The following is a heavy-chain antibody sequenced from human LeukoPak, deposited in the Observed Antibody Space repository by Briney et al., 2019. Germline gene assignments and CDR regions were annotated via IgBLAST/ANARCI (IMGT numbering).Heavy chain of an antibody. Sequence: SCKVSGYTLTELSMHWVRQAPGKGLDWVAFISYDGNNEYYADSVRGRFTVSRDNSKNTLYLQMNSLRVEDTAVYYCARDLIALAAPSYWGQGILVTVSP. J-gene: IGHJ4*02. D-gene: IGHD6-19*01. CDR1: GYTLTELS. CDR2: ISYDGNNE. CDR3: ARDLIALAAPSY. V-gene: IGHV3-30-3*01.